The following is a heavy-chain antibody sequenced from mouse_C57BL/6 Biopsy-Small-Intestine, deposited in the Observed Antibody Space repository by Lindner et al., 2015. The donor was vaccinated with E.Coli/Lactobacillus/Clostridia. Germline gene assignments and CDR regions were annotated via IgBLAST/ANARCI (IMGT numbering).Heavy chain of an antibody. Sequence: VQLQESGAELARPGASVKLSCKASGYSFTNYYIHWVKQRPGHGLEWIGEILPGSDDTNFNEKFKGKASFTAVTSSNTAYMQLSSLTTEDSAIYFCVRRPFDYWGQGTTLTVSS. V-gene: IGHV1-9*01. J-gene: IGHJ2*01. CDR3: VRRPFDY. CDR2: ILPGSDDT. CDR1: GYSFTNYY.